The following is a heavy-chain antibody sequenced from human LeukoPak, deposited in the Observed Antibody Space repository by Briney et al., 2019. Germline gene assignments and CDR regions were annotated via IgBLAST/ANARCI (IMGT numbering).Heavy chain of an antibody. D-gene: IGHD3-22*01. Sequence: SETLSLTCTVSGGSINTGDYYWSWIRQPPGKGLEWVGYMYYSGSTYYNPSLKSRVTISLDTSKNQFSLKLRSVTAADTAVYYCARPYYYDSRIDPWGQGTLVTVSS. V-gene: IGHV4-30-4*01. CDR1: GGSINTGDYY. CDR3: ARPYYYDSRIDP. J-gene: IGHJ5*02. CDR2: MYYSGST.